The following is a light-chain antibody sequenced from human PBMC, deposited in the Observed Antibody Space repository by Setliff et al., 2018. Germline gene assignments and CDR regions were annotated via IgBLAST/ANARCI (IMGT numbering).Light chain of an antibody. V-gene: IGLV2-11*01. J-gene: IGLJ2*01. CDR3: STWDDSLNSVV. CDR2: DVN. CDR1: SSDVGAYVH. Sequence: QSALSQPRSVSGSPGQSVTISCTGTSSDVGAYVHVSWYQQHPDTAPKLILYDVNNRPSGVPDRFSGSKFGNTASLTISGLQTEDEADYYCSTWDDSLNSVVFGGGTK.